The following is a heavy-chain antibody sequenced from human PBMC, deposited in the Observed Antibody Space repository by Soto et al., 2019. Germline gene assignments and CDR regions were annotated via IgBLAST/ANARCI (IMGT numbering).Heavy chain of an antibody. Sequence: GWSLRLSCAASGLNFSGSVIHWVRQASGKGLEWVGRIRSKAYNYATGYAASVEGRFTVSRDDSTNTAYLQMNSLKSEDTAVYSCSRLVGWGQGAMVTFSS. J-gene: IGHJ4*02. V-gene: IGHV3-73*01. CDR3: SRLVG. CDR2: IRSKAYNYAT. D-gene: IGHD2-15*01. CDR1: GLNFSGSV.